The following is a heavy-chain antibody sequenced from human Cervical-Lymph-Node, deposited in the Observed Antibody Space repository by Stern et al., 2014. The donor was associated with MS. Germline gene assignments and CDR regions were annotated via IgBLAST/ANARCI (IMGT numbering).Heavy chain of an antibody. CDR2: INTNTGNP. V-gene: IGHV7-4-1*02. J-gene: IGHJ4*02. Sequence: VQLLESGSELKKPGASVKVSCTASGYSFTHFALNWVRHAPGQGLQWMGWINTNTGNPSYAQAFTGRFVFSLDTSVSTAYLQISSLKAEDTAVYYCARDPHDYGDRFDYWGQGTLVTVSS. D-gene: IGHD4-17*01. CDR1: GYSFTHFA. CDR3: ARDPHDYGDRFDY.